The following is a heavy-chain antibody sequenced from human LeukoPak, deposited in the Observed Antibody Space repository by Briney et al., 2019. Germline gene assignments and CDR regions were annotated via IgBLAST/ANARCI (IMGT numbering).Heavy chain of an antibody. CDR2: IHSDGSST. CDR1: GFTFSNYW. CDR3: ARGNAHAFDI. J-gene: IGHJ3*02. D-gene: IGHD1-1*01. V-gene: IGHV3-74*01. Sequence: PGGSLRLSCAASGFTFSNYWMHWVRQAPGKGLVWVSRIHSDGSSTTSADSVKGRFTISRDNAENTLYLQMNSLRAEDTAVYFCARGNAHAFDIWGQGTMVTVPS.